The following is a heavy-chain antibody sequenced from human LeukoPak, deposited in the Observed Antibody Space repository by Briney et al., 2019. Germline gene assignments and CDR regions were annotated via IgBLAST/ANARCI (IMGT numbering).Heavy chain of an antibody. Sequence: SETLSLTCAVYGGSFSGYYWSWIRQPPGKGLEWIGNIYYSGSTYYNPSLKSRVTISVETSKNHFALKLSAVTAADTAVYYCASVRRGFGESSKYYSYYYMDVWGNGTTVTISS. CDR3: ASVRRGFGESSKYYSYYYMDV. CDR2: IYYSGST. V-gene: IGHV4-34*01. J-gene: IGHJ6*03. D-gene: IGHD3-10*01. CDR1: GGSFSGYY.